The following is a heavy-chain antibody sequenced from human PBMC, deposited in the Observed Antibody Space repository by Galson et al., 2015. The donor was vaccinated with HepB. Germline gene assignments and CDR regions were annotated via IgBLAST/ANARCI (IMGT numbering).Heavy chain of an antibody. CDR1: GFTFDDYA. D-gene: IGHD3-22*01. CDR2: ISWDGGST. Sequence: SLRLSCAASGFTFDDYAMHWVRQAPGKGLEWVSLISWDGGSTYYADSVKGRFTISRDNSKNSLYLQMNSLRAEDTALYYCAKGSGFYYDSSGYYLLDYWGQGTLVTVSS. CDR3: AKGSGFYYDSSGYYLLDY. J-gene: IGHJ4*02. V-gene: IGHV3-43D*03.